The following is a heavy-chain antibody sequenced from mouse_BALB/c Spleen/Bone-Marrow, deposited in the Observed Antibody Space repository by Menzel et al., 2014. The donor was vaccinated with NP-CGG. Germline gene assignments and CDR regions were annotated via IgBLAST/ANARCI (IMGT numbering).Heavy chain of an antibody. CDR3: ARWRYPYAMDY. D-gene: IGHD5-1-1*01. CDR1: GYTFTSYY. J-gene: IGHJ4*01. CDR2: FYPGDGSA. Sequence: VHLVESGPELVKPGASVKMSCKASGYTFTSYYIHWVKQRPGQGLEWIGWFYPGDGSAKYNEKFKDKTTLTADKSSSTAYMLLSSLTSEDSAIYFRARWRYPYAMDYWGQGTSVTVSS. V-gene: IGHV1S56*01.